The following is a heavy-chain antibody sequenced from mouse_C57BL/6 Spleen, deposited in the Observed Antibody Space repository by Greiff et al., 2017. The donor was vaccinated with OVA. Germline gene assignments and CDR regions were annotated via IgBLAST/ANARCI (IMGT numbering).Heavy chain of an antibody. CDR3: ARKVGYEYDGDYFDV. V-gene: IGHV14-2*01. CDR1: GFNIKDYY. D-gene: IGHD2-4*01. CDR2: IDPEDGET. J-gene: IGHJ1*03. Sequence: VQLQQSGAELVKPGASVKLSCTASGFNIKDYYMHWVKQRTEQGLEWIGWIDPEDGETKSAPKFQGKATITADTSSNPADLQLSSLTSEYTAVYYGARKVGYEYDGDYFDVWGTGTTVTVSS.